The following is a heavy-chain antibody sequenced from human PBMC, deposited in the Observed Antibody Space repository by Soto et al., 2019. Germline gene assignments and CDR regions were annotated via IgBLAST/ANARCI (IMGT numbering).Heavy chain of an antibody. CDR1: GGTFSSYA. D-gene: IGHD4-4*01. Sequence: SVKVSCKASGGTFSSYAISWVRQAPGQGLEWMGGIIPIFGTANYAQKLQGRVTITADESTSTAYMELSSLRSEDTAVYYCARGRAVTQTGYYYYYGMDVWGQGTTVTVSS. V-gene: IGHV1-69*13. J-gene: IGHJ6*02. CDR2: IIPIFGTA. CDR3: ARGRAVTQTGYYYYYGMDV.